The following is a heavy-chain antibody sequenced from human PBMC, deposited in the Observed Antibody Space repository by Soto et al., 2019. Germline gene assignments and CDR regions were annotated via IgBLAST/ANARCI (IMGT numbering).Heavy chain of an antibody. D-gene: IGHD6-19*01. Sequence: ASVKVSCKASGYTFTSYAMHWVRQAPGQRLEWIGWINAGNGNTKYSQKFQGRVTITRDTSASTAYMELSSLRSEDTAVYYCASQKTSAGTNYYYGMDVWGQGTTVTVSS. J-gene: IGHJ6*02. CDR1: GYTFTSYA. CDR3: ASQKTSAGTNYYYGMDV. CDR2: INAGNGNT. V-gene: IGHV1-3*01.